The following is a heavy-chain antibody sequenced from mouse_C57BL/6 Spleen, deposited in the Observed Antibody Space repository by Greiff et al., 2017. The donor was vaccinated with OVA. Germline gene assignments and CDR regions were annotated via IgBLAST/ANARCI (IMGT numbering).Heavy chain of an antibody. Sequence: EVQLQQSGTVLARPGASVKMSCKTSGYTFTSYWMHWVKQRPGQGLEWIGAIYPGNSDTSYNQKFKGKAKLTAVTSASTAYMELSSLTNEDSAVYYCTRERGITTVVADYWGQGTTLTVSS. V-gene: IGHV1-5*01. CDR1: GYTFTSYW. CDR2: IYPGNSDT. J-gene: IGHJ2*01. D-gene: IGHD1-1*01. CDR3: TRERGITTVVADY.